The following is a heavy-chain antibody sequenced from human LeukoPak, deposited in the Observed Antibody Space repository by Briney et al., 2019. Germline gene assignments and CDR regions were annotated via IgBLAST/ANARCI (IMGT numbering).Heavy chain of an antibody. CDR2: IYHSGST. CDR1: GYSISSGYY. Sequence: SXTLSLTCTVSGYSISSGYYWGWIRPPPGKGLEWIGSIYHSGSTYYNPSLKSRVTISVDTSKNHFSLKLSSVTAADTAVYYCARDGRVSWPFDYWGQGTLVTVSS. D-gene: IGHD6-13*01. CDR3: ARDGRVSWPFDY. J-gene: IGHJ4*02. V-gene: IGHV4-38-2*02.